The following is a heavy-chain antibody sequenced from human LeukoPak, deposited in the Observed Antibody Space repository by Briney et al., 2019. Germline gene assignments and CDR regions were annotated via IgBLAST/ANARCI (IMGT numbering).Heavy chain of an antibody. Sequence: ASVKVSCKASGYTFTSYDINWVRQATGQGLEWMGWMNPNSGNTGCAQKFQGRVTMTRNTSISTAYMELSSLRSEDTAVYYCARDAMAPGYDYWGQGTLVTVSS. CDR2: MNPNSGNT. D-gene: IGHD5-18*01. V-gene: IGHV1-8*01. CDR3: ARDAMAPGYDY. CDR1: GYTFTSYD. J-gene: IGHJ4*02.